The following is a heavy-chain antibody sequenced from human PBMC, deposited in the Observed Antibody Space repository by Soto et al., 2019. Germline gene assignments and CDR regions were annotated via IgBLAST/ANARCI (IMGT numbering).Heavy chain of an antibody. J-gene: IGHJ6*02. CDR1: GFTFSSYG. CDR3: AKDNSPDGYNLRSYYYGMDV. CDR2: ISYDGSNK. Sequence: GGSLRLSCAAPGFTFSSYGMHWVRQAPGKGLEWVAVISYDGSNKYYADSVKGRFTISRDNSKNTLYLQMNSLRAEDTAVYYCAKDNSPDGYNLRSYYYGMDVWGQGTTVTVSS. V-gene: IGHV3-30*18. D-gene: IGHD5-12*01.